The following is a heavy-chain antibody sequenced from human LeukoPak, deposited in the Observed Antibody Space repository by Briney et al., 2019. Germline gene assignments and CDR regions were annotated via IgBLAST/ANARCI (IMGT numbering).Heavy chain of an antibody. J-gene: IGHJ4*02. Sequence: GGSLRLSCAASGFTFRDYGMLWVGDAPCKGLEWVAVISYDGSNKYYADSVKGRFTISRDNSKSTLFLQMNSLRAEDTAVYYCAREVWGSSFDSWGQGTLVTVSS. CDR1: GFTFRDYG. CDR3: AREVWGSSFDS. CDR2: ISYDGSNK. V-gene: IGHV3-30*03. D-gene: IGHD3-16*01.